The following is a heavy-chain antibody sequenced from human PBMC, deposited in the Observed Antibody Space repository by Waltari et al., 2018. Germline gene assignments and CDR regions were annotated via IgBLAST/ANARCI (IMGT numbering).Heavy chain of an antibody. D-gene: IGHD4-17*01. J-gene: IGHJ3*01. CDR2: ISSYSSYV. V-gene: IGHV3-21*01. CDR1: GFTLSDHG. CDR3: ARDLLGYGGNVGF. Sequence: EVQLVESGGGLVKPGGSLRLSCVGCGFTLSDHGMNWVRQSPGKGLEWVSSISSYSSYVYYADSVKGRFTISRDNAKNSLHLQMNSLRVEDTAVYFCARDLLGYGGNVGFWGQGTMVTVSS.